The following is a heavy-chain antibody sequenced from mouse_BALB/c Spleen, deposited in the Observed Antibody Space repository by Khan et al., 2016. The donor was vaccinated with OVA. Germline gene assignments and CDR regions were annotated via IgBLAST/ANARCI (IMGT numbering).Heavy chain of an antibody. CDR1: GYSITSEYA. J-gene: IGHJ3*01. D-gene: IGHD2-4*01. CDR3: ARKDYYDYDPFPY. CDR2: INYIGNT. Sequence: EVQLQESGPGLVKPSQSLSLTCTVTGYSITSEYAWNWIRQFPGNKLEWMGYINYIGNTRFNPSLKIRTSITRDTSKNQFFLHLNSVTTEDTATYFCARKDYYDYDPFPYWGQGTLVTVSA. V-gene: IGHV3-2*02.